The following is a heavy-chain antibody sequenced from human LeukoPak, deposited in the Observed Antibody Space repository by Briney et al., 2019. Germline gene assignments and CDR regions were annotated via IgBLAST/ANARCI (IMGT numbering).Heavy chain of an antibody. CDR2: INPSGGST. D-gene: IGHD6-13*01. Sequence: GASVKVSCKASGYTFTSYYMHWVRQAPGQGLEWMGIINPSGGSTSYAQKFQGRVTMTRDMSTSTVYMELSSLRSEDTAVYYCAKFIAAPFYFDYWGQGTLVTVSS. J-gene: IGHJ4*02. V-gene: IGHV1-46*01. CDR1: GYTFTSYY. CDR3: AKFIAAPFYFDY.